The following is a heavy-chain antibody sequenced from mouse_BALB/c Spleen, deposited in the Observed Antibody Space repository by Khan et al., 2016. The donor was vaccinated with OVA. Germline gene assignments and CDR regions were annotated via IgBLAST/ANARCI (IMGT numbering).Heavy chain of an antibody. J-gene: IGHJ4*01. Sequence: VQLKESGPGLVAPSQSLSITCTVSGFSLTGYGVNWVRQPPGKGLEWLGMIWGDGSTDYNSVLKSRLSISKDNSKSQVFLKTNSLQTDDTARYYCARAYYGNYREAMDYWGQGTSVTVSS. CDR1: GFSLTGYG. D-gene: IGHD2-10*01. CDR2: IWGDGST. CDR3: ARAYYGNYREAMDY. V-gene: IGHV2-6-7*01.